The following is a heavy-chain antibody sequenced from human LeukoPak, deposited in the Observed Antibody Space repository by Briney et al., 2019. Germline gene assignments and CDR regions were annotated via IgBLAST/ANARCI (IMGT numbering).Heavy chain of an antibody. Sequence: SVKVSCKASGGTFSSYAISWVRQAPGQGLEWMGRIFPILGIANYAQKFQGRVTITADKSTSTAYMELSSLRSEDTAVYYCALTTPYYYGMDVWGQGTTVTVSS. CDR2: IFPILGIA. CDR3: ALTTPYYYGMDV. CDR1: GGTFSSYA. D-gene: IGHD4-17*01. V-gene: IGHV1-69*04. J-gene: IGHJ6*02.